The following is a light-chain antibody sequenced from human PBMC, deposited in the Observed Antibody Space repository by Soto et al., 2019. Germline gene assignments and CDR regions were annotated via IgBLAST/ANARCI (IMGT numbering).Light chain of an antibody. CDR3: QQYQSYSPWT. J-gene: IGKJ1*01. V-gene: IGKV1-5*01. CDR2: DAS. CDR1: QSISKW. Sequence: DIQMTQSPSSLSASVGDRFTMTCRSSQSISKWLAWHQQKPGKAPKLLIYDASSLESGVSSRFRGSGSGTEFTLTISSLQPDDFATYYCQQYQSYSPWTFGEGTKVDIK.